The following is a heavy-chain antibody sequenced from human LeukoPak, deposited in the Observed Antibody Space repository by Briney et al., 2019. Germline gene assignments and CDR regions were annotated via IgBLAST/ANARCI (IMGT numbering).Heavy chain of an antibody. CDR3: ARYRVITNDYFDP. V-gene: IGHV3-11*01. D-gene: IGHD3-16*01. CDR2: ISNSGNTI. Sequence: GGSLRLSCAASGFTFGDYMTWIRQAPGKGLEWVSYISNSGNTIKEADSVKGRFTISRDNAQNSLFLQMKSLRAEDTAVYYCARYRVITNDYFDPWGQGTLVTVSS. J-gene: IGHJ4*02. CDR1: GFTFGDY.